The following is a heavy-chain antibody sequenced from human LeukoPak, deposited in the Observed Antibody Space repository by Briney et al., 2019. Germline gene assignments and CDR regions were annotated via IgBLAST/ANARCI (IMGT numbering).Heavy chain of an antibody. Sequence: GASVKVSCTASGYTFTNYAMNWVRQAPGQGLEWMGWIHPSTVNPTYAQGFTGRFVFSLDTSVSTTYLQIRSLKAEDTAVYYCARAFQSLGGLSLPDFWGQGTLVTVSS. V-gene: IGHV7-4-1*02. D-gene: IGHD3-16*02. CDR3: ARAFQSLGGLSLPDF. CDR1: GYTFTNYA. CDR2: IHPSTVNP. J-gene: IGHJ4*02.